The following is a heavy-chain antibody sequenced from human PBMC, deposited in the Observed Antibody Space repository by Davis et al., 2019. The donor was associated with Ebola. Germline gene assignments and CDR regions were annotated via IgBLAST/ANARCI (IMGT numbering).Heavy chain of an antibody. D-gene: IGHD3-22*01. Sequence: GESLKISCAASGFTFSSYSMNWVRQAPGKGLEWVSYISSSSSTIYYADSVKGRFTISRDNAKNSLYLQMNSLRAEDTAVYYCARHLYHTSGRDAFDIWGQGTMVTVSS. J-gene: IGHJ3*02. V-gene: IGHV3-48*04. CDR1: GFTFSSYS. CDR2: ISSSSSTI. CDR3: ARHLYHTSGRDAFDI.